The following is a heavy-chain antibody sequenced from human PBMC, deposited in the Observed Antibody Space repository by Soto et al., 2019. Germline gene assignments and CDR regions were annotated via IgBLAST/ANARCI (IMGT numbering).Heavy chain of an antibody. J-gene: IGHJ6*02. D-gene: IGHD3-16*01. CDR3: ATSQLGGYYSGMDV. Sequence: QVQLQESGPGLVKPSGTLSLTCAVSGGSISSSNWWSWGRPPPGKGLEWVGEIYHSGSTNYNPSLKSRVTISVDKSKNQFSLMLSSVTAADTAVYYCATSQLGGYYSGMDVWGQGTTVTVSS. V-gene: IGHV4-4*02. CDR1: GGSISSSNW. CDR2: IYHSGST.